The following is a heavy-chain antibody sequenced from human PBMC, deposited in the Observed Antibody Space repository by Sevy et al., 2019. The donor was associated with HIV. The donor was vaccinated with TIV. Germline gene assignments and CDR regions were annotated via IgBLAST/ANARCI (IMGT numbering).Heavy chain of an antibody. CDR1: GFTFTSYT. CDR2: ISYSDEYI. D-gene: IGHD3-16*01. CDR3: ARDEGGYDPLDY. J-gene: IGHJ4*02. Sequence: GGSLRLSCATSGFTFTSYTMNWVRQAPGKGLEWVSSISYSDEYIYYADSVKGRFTISRDNAKNSLFLQMNSLRVEDTAVYHCARDEGGYDPLDYWGQGTLVTVSS. V-gene: IGHV3-21*01.